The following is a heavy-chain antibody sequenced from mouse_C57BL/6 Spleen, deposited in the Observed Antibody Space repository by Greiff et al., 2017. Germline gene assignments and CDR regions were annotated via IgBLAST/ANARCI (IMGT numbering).Heavy chain of an antibody. J-gene: IGHJ2*01. D-gene: IGHD1-1*02. CDR3: TRERGGYCFDN. Sequence: DVQLQESGPGLVKPSQSLSLTCSVTGYSITSGYYWNWIRQFPGNKLEWMGYISYDGSNNYNPSLKNRISISRDTSKNPIILKLDSVTTEDTATYYCTRERGGYCFDNWGQGTTLTVSS. CDR1: GYSITSGYY. CDR2: ISYDGSN. V-gene: IGHV3-6*01.